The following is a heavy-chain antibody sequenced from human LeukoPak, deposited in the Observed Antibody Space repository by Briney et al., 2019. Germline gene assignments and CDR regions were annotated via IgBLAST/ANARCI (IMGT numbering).Heavy chain of an antibody. J-gene: IGHJ6*02. CDR1: GGSISSSGYY. D-gene: IGHD2-2*01. CDR3: ARQVGHFYYYGMDV. Sequence: SETLSLTCTVSGGSISSSGYYWGWIRQPPGKGLEWIGSIYYSGSTYYNPSLKSRVTISVDTSKNQFSLKLSSVTAADTAVYYCARQVGHFYYYGMDVWGQGTTVTVSS. V-gene: IGHV4-39*01. CDR2: IYYSGST.